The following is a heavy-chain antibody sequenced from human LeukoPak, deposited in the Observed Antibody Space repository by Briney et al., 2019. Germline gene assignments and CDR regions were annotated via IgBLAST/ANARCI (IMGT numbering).Heavy chain of an antibody. V-gene: IGHV4-4*02. CDR1: GGSLSSSNW. Sequence: SGTLSLTCAVSGGSLSSSNWWTWVRQPPGKGLEWIAEIHHSGSTNYNPSLKSRVTISVDKSKNQFSLKLTSVTAADTAVYYCASKNGDSIDYWGQGTLVTVSS. D-gene: IGHD4-17*01. CDR3: ASKNGDSIDY. CDR2: IHHSGST. J-gene: IGHJ4*02.